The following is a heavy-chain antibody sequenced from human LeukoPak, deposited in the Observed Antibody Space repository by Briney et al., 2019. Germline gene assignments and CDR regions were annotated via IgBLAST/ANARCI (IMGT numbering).Heavy chain of an antibody. CDR2: INPSGGST. CDR3: ARDKSGYSSGWYYYGMDV. J-gene: IGHJ6*02. CDR1: GYTFTSYY. V-gene: IGHV1-46*01. D-gene: IGHD6-19*01. Sequence: ASVKVFCKASGYTFTSYYMHWVRQAPGQGLEWMGIINPSGGSTSYAQKFQGRVTMTRDTSTSTVYMELSSLRSEDTAVYYCARDKSGYSSGWYYYGMDVWGQGTTVTVSS.